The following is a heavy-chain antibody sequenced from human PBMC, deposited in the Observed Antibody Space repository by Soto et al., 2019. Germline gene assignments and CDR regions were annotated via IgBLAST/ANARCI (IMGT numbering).Heavy chain of an antibody. CDR2: IFTTGTTI. V-gene: IGHV3-48*03. J-gene: IGHJ4*02. D-gene: IGHD3-9*01. CDR3: ARDKDWAFDY. Sequence: GSLRLSCVASGFTFSSYSMVWVRQAPGKGLEWVSYIFTTGTTIYYADSVKGRFTVSRDNAKNSVFLLLNSLRAEDTAVYYCARDKDWAFDYWGQG. CDR1: GFTFSSYS.